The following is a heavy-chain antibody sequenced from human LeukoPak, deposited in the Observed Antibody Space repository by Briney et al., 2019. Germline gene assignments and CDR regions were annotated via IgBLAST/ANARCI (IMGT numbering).Heavy chain of an antibody. D-gene: IGHD5-18*01. Sequence: GGSLRLSCAASGFTFSSYGMHWVRQAPGRGLEWVSSISSSDSYIYYADSVKGRFTISRDNAKNSLYLQMNSLRAEDTAVYYCARERGYTAMVDWGQGTLVTVSS. CDR1: GFTFSSYG. CDR2: ISSSDSYI. CDR3: ARERGYTAMVD. J-gene: IGHJ4*02. V-gene: IGHV3-21*01.